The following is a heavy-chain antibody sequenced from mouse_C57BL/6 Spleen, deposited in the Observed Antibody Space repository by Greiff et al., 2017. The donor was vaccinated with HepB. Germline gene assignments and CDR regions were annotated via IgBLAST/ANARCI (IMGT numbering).Heavy chain of an antibody. D-gene: IGHD2-3*01. V-gene: IGHV5-17*01. CDR2: ISSGSSTI. CDR3: ARSDGYFDV. CDR1: GFTFSDYG. Sequence: VQLQESGGGLVKPGGSLKLSCAASGFTFSDYGMHWVRQAPEKGLEWVAYISSGSSTIYYADTVKGRFTISRDNAKNTLFLQMTSLRSEDTAMYYCARSDGYFDVWGTGTTVTVSS. J-gene: IGHJ1*03.